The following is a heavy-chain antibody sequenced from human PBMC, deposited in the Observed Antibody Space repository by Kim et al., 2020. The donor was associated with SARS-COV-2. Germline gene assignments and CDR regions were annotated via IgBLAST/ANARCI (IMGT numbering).Heavy chain of an antibody. CDR1: GFTFSDYY. CDR3: ARDLRSYYDSSGFIDI. Sequence: GGSLRLSCAASGFTFSDYYMSWIRQAPGKGLEWVSYISSSGSTIYYADSVKGRFTISRDNAKNSLYLQMNSLRAEDTAVYYCARDLRSYYDSSGFIDIWGQGTMVTVSS. V-gene: IGHV3-11*01. D-gene: IGHD3-22*01. CDR2: ISSSGSTI. J-gene: IGHJ3*02.